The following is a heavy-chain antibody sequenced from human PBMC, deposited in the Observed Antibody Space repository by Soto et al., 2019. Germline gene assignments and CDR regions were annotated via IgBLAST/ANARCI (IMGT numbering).Heavy chain of an antibody. CDR3: ARDSRFVVVVDAAAYFDY. D-gene: IGHD2-15*01. CDR2: ISAYNGNT. J-gene: IGHJ4*02. V-gene: IGHV1-18*01. Sequence: ASVKVSCKASGYAFTSYGISWVRQAPGPGLEWMGWISAYNGNTNYAQKLQGRVTMTTDTSTSTAYMELRSLRSDDTAVYYCARDSRFVVVVDAAAYFDYWGQGTLVTVSS. CDR1: GYAFTSYG.